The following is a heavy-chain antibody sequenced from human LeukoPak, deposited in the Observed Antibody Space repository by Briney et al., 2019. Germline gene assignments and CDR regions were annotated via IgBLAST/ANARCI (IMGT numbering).Heavy chain of an antibody. CDR1: GGSISSYY. V-gene: IGHV4-59*08. CDR2: IYYSGST. J-gene: IGHJ4*02. CDR3: ARRGRIAAAGIDY. Sequence: TSETLSLTCTVSGGSISSYYWSWIRQPPGKGLEWIGYIYYSGSTNYNPSLKSRVTISVDTSKNQFSLKLSSVTAADTAVYYCARRGRIAAAGIDYWGQGTLVTVSS. D-gene: IGHD6-13*01.